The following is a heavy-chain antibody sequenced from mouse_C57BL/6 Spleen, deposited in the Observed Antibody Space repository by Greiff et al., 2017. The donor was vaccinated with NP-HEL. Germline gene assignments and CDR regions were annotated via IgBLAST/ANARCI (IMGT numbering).Heavy chain of an antibody. J-gene: IGHJ3*01. V-gene: IGHV1-42*01. CDR1: GYSFTGYY. D-gene: IGHD2-4*01. CDR3: ARKDDYDRAWFAY. Sequence: VQLKESGPELVKPGASVKISCKASGYSFTGYYMNWVKQSPEKSLEWIGEINPSTGGTTYNQKFKAKATLTVDKSSSTAYMQLKSLTSEDSAVYYCARKDDYDRAWFAYWGQGTLVTVSA. CDR2: INPSTGGT.